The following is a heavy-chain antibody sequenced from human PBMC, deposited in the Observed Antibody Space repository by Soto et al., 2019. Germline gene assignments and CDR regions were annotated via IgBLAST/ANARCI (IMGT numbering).Heavy chain of an antibody. CDR3: AKDGNWLDVYFDV. J-gene: IGHJ4*02. CDR2: SSASGRSR. V-gene: IGHV3-23*01. Sequence: GGSLRLSCLASGIEFSNYAMSGVRQAPGKGLEWVSISSASGRSRYHADSVKGRFTISRDNSKNTLYLHMTNLRAEDTAVYYCAKDGNWLDVYFDVWGQGTPVTVSS. D-gene: IGHD6-19*01. CDR1: GIEFSNYA.